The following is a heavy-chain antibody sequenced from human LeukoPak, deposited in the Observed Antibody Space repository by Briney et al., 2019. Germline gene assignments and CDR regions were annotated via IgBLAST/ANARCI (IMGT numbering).Heavy chain of an antibody. CDR1: GGTFSSYA. J-gene: IGHJ3*02. CDR3: ARGLYRMIVPRGGIIDAFDI. V-gene: IGHV1-69*05. D-gene: IGHD3-22*01. CDR2: IIPIFGTA. Sequence: GASVKVSCKASGGTFSSYAISWVRQAPGQGLEWMGGIIPIFGTANYAQKLQGRVTMTTDTSTSTAYMELRSLRSDDTAVYYCARGLYRMIVPRGGIIDAFDIWGQGTMVTVSS.